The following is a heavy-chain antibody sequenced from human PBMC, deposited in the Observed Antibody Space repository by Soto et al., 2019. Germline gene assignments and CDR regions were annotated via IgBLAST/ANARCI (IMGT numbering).Heavy chain of an antibody. CDR3: AKGGGYDPFDY. CDR2: ISHLEST. Sequence: SETLSLTCTLSGASITYGGYSWSWIRQPPGKDLEWLGYISHLESTFYNPSFQSRLTLSIDRSKNQFSLKLASMTAADTAVYYCAKGGGYDPFDYWGQGTLVTVSS. J-gene: IGHJ4*02. D-gene: IGHD5-12*01. CDR1: GASITYGGYS. V-gene: IGHV4-30-2*01.